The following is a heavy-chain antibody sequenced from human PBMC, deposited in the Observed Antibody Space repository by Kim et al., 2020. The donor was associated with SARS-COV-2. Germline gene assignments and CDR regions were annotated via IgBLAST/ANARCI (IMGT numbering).Heavy chain of an antibody. J-gene: IGHJ4*02. D-gene: IGHD1-26*01. CDR2: ISYDGNNK. CDR1: GFTFSTSA. Sequence: GGSLRLSCAASGFTFSTSAMHWVRQAPGKGLEWVALISYDGNNKYYADSVKGRFTISRDNSKNTLFLQMNSLRAEDTAVYYCVGGTYYVFDYWGQGTLVTVSS. CDR3: VGGTYYVFDY. V-gene: IGHV3-30-3*01.